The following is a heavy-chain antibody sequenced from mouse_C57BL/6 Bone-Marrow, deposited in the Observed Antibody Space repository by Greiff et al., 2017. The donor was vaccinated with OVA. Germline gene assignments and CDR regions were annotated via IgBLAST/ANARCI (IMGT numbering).Heavy chain of an antibody. D-gene: IGHD1-1*01. CDR2: ISSGGSYT. J-gene: IGHJ4*01. CDR3: ARQGYYGTHAMDY. Sequence: DVKLVESGGDLVKPGGSLKLSCAASGFTFSSYGMSWVRQTPDKRLEWVATISSGGSYTYYPDSVKGRFTISRDNAKNTLYLQMSSLKSEDTAMYYCARQGYYGTHAMDYWGQGTSVTVSS. V-gene: IGHV5-6*02. CDR1: GFTFSSYG.